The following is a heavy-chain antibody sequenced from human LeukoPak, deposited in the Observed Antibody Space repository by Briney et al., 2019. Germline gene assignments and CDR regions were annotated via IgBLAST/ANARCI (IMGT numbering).Heavy chain of an antibody. Sequence: PGGSLRLSCAASGFTFGSYWMSWVRQAPGQGLEWVANIKQDGSYKYYVDSVKGRFTISRDNAKNSLYLQMNSLRAEDTAVYYCAREGSSGWYWDYWGQGTLVTVSS. CDR1: GFTFGSYW. CDR3: AREGSSGWYWDY. V-gene: IGHV3-7*01. CDR2: IKQDGSYK. J-gene: IGHJ4*02. D-gene: IGHD6-19*01.